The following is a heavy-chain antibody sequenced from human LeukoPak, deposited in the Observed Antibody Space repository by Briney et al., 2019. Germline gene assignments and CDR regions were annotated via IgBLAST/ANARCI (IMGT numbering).Heavy chain of an antibody. CDR3: ARGTYGYYMDV. J-gene: IGHJ6*03. Sequence: ASETLSLTCSLSNHSLNNNLYWGWLRQPPGKGLEWIGSIYRSASTFYNPSLKSRVTISLDTSKNQFSLKLSSVTAADTAVYFCARGTYGYYMDVWGKGTTVTVSS. CDR1: NHSLNNNLY. D-gene: IGHD4-17*01. CDR2: IYRSAST. V-gene: IGHV4-38-2*02.